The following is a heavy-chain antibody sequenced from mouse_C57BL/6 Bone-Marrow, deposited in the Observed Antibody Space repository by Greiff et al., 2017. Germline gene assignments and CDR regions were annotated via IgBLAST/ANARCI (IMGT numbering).Heavy chain of an antibody. J-gene: IGHJ4*01. D-gene: IGHD2-4*01. CDR1: GFSLTSYG. CDR3: AKDYDYDERGAMDY. Sequence: VQLVESGPGLVQPSQSLSITCTVSGFSLTSYGVHWVRQSPGKGLEWLGVIWRGGSTDYNAAFMSRLSITKDNSKSQVFFKMNSLQADDTAIYYCAKDYDYDERGAMDYWGQGTSVTVSS. V-gene: IGHV2-5*01. CDR2: IWRGGST.